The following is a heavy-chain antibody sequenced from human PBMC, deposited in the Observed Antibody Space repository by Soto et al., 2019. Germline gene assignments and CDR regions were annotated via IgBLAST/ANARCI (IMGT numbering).Heavy chain of an antibody. CDR3: ARTGVGYCSKGTCYFDN. Sequence: PEESLKISCKSSGYSFTNYWIGXVRQMPGKGPEWMGIIYPGDSDTRYSPSFQGQVTISADKSITTAYLQWSSLKASDTAIYLCARTGVGYCSKGTCYFDNWGQGSLVTVPS. D-gene: IGHD2-2*01. CDR2: IYPGDSDT. V-gene: IGHV5-51*01. J-gene: IGHJ4*02. CDR1: GYSFTNYW.